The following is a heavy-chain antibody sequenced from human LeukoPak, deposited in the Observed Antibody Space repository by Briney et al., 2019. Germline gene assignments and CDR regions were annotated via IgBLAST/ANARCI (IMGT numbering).Heavy chain of an antibody. Sequence: PGRSLRLSCAASGFTFSSYAIHWVRQAPGKGLEGVAVISYDGSNKYYADSVKGRFTISRDNSKNTLYLQMSSLRAEDTAVYYCARDSPIGGFDYWGQGTLVTVSS. CDR3: ARDSPIGGFDY. D-gene: IGHD3-16*01. J-gene: IGHJ4*02. CDR2: ISYDGSNK. V-gene: IGHV3-30-3*01. CDR1: GFTFSSYA.